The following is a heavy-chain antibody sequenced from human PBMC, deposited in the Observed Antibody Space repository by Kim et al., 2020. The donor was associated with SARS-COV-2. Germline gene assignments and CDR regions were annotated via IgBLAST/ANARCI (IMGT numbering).Heavy chain of an antibody. D-gene: IGHD3-16*01. V-gene: IGHV3-11*04. CDR2: ISGSSSVT. Sequence: GGSLRLSCAAFGFRFSHYYMNWIRHVPGKGLEWVSYISGSSSVTSYADSVKGRFSISRDNAMQSLYLQMDSLRAEDTAVYYYATGDSYAFDNWGQGTLVTVSS. CDR3: ATGDSYAFDN. CDR1: GFRFSHYY. J-gene: IGHJ4*02.